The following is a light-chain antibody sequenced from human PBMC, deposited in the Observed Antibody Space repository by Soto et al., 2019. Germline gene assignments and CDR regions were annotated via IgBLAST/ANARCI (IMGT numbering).Light chain of an antibody. CDR3: QQYNNWPPN. CDR2: GAS. V-gene: IGKV3D-15*01. CDR1: HSVDSN. J-gene: IGKJ5*01. Sequence: EIEMTQSPATLSVSPGEGATLSCRASHSVDSNLAWYQQKPGQAPRLLIYGASTRPTGIPARFSGSGSGTEFTLTVSSLQSEDIAVYFCQQYNNWPPNFGQGTRLENK.